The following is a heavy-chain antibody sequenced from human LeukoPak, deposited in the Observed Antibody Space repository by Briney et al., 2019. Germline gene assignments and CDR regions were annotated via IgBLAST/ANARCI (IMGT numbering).Heavy chain of an antibody. Sequence: GGSLRLSCASSGLTVSSTYMSWVRQTPGKGLEWVSVIYSGGSTYYADSVNGRFTISRDNSKNTLYLQMNSLRAEDTAVYYCARDLLEWYFDYWGQGTLVTVSS. CDR3: ARDLLEWYFDY. CDR2: IYSGGST. CDR1: GLTVSSTY. V-gene: IGHV3-66*01. J-gene: IGHJ4*02. D-gene: IGHD3-3*01.